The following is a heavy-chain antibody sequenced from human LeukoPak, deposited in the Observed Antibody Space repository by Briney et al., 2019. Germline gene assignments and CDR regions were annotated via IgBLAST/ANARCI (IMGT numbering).Heavy chain of an antibody. CDR2: ISGSGGST. V-gene: IGHV3-23*01. Sequence: GGSLTLSCAASGFTFSSYAMSWVRQAPGKGLEWVSAISGSGGSTYYADSVKGRFTISRDNSKNTLYLQMNSLRAEDTAVYYCAKDLDRLTGDINWFDPWGQGTLVTVSS. D-gene: IGHD7-27*01. CDR3: AKDLDRLTGDINWFDP. CDR1: GFTFSSYA. J-gene: IGHJ5*02.